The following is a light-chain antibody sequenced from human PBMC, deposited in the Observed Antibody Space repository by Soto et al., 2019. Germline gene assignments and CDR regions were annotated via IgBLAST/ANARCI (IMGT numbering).Light chain of an antibody. V-gene: IGLV1-44*01. CDR3: AAWDDSLNGWV. J-gene: IGLJ3*02. CDR1: SSNIGSNP. CDR2: SNN. Sequence: QSVLTQPPSASGTPGQRITISCSGSSSNIGSNPVNWYQQLPGTAPKLLIYSNNQRPSGVPDRFSGSKSGTSASLAISGLQSEEEADYYCAAWDDSLNGWVFGGGTKLTVL.